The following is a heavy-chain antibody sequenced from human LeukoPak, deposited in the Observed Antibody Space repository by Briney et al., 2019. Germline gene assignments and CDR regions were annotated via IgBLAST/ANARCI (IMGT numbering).Heavy chain of an antibody. CDR2: INVYNGHT. CDR1: GYTFTSFG. CDR3: ARDQGITMIRGQDY. J-gene: IGHJ4*02. D-gene: IGHD3-10*01. Sequence: ASVKVSCKASGYTFTSFGISWVQQAPGQGLEWMGWINVYNGHTDYIEKFQGRATMTTDTSTSTAYLELRSLRSDDTAVYYCARDQGITMIRGQDYWGQGTLVTVSS. V-gene: IGHV1-18*01.